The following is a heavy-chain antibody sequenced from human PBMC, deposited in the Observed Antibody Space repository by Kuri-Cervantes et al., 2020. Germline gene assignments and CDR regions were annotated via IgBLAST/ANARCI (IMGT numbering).Heavy chain of an antibody. D-gene: IGHD2-15*01. Sequence: GGSLRLSCAASGCTFSRFGMYWVRQVPGKGLEWVAVISYDGSNKYYADSVKGRFTISRDNSKNTLYLQMNSLRAEDTAVYYCARDRERYCSGGSCYSLAYWGQGTLVTVSS. CDR1: GCTFSRFG. CDR2: ISYDGSNK. J-gene: IGHJ4*02. V-gene: IGHV3-30*19. CDR3: ARDRERYCSGGSCYSLAY.